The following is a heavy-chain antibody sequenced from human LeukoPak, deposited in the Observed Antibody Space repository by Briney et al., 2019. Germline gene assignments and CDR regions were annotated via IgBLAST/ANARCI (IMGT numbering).Heavy chain of an antibody. D-gene: IGHD3-10*01. CDR2: MNPNSGNT. J-gene: IGHJ6*02. V-gene: IGHV1-8*01. CDR1: GYTFTSYD. CDR3: ARPRVSYYYYGMDV. Sequence: ASVKVSCKASGYTFTSYDINWVRQATGQGLEWMGWMNPNSGNTGYARKFQGRVTMTRNTSISTAYMELSSLRSEDTAVYYCARPRVSYYYYGMDVWGQGTTVTVSS.